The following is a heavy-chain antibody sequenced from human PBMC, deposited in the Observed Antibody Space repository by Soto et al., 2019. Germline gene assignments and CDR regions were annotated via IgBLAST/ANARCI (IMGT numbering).Heavy chain of an antibody. CDR3: ARTQRATPVVVAATVNYYYGMDV. J-gene: IGHJ6*02. CDR1: GGTFSSYA. CDR2: IIPIFGTA. Sequence: QVQLVQSGAEVKKPGSSVKVSCKASGGTFSSYAISWVRQAPGQGLEWMGGIIPIFGTANYAQKFQGRVTITADASTSTAYMELSSLRSEDTAVYYCARTQRATPVVVAATVNYYYGMDVWGQGTTVTVSS. V-gene: IGHV1-69*01. D-gene: IGHD2-15*01.